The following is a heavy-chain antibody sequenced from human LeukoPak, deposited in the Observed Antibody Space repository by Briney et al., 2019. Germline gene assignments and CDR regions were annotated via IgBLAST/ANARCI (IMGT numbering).Heavy chain of an antibody. V-gene: IGHV3-23*01. CDR3: ARDPGGSFDY. D-gene: IGHD3-16*01. CDR1: GFTFNNYA. J-gene: IGHJ4*02. Sequence: GGSLRLSCAASGFTFNNYAMSWVRQAPGKGLEWVSTISSSGTNYADSVKGRFTISRDNSKSTVDLQKNSLRADDSAVYYCARDPGGSFDYWGQGTLVTVSS. CDR2: ISSSGT.